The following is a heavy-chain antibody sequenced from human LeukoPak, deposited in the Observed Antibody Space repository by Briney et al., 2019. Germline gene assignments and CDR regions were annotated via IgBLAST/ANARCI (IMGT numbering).Heavy chain of an antibody. CDR1: GFTFDDYA. Sequence: GGSLGLSCAASGFTFDDYAMHWVRQVPGKGLEWVSGISWNSGSMDYADSVKGRFTISRDNAKNSLYLQMNSLRAEDTALYYCAKDILRQQLGPLDYWGQGTLVTVSS. V-gene: IGHV3-9*01. D-gene: IGHD6-13*01. CDR2: ISWNSGSM. CDR3: AKDILRQQLGPLDY. J-gene: IGHJ4*02.